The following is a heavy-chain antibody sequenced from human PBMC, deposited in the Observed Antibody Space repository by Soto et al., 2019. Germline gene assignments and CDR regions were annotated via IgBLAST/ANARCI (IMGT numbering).Heavy chain of an antibody. CDR3: ARKVEGPNSSGYYY. D-gene: IGHD3-22*01. CDR2: INPNSGGT. CDR1: GYTFTGYY. V-gene: IGHV1-2*04. Sequence: ASVKVSCKASGYTFTGYYMHWVRQAPGQGLEWMGWINPNSGGTNYAQKFQGWVTMTRDTSISTAYMELSRLRSDDTAVDYCARKVEGPNSSGYYYWGQGTLVTVSS. J-gene: IGHJ4*02.